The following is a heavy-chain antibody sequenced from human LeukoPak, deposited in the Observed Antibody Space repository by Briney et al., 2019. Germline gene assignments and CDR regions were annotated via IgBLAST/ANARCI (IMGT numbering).Heavy chain of an antibody. D-gene: IGHD3-16*01. V-gene: IGHV3-7*04. CDR2: IKQDGSDK. J-gene: IGHJ4*02. CDR1: GFTFSSHW. Sequence: GGSLRLSCAASGFTFSSHWMSWVRQAPGKGLQWVANIKQDGSDKYYVDSVKGRFTISRDNAKNSLYLQMNSLRAEDTAVYYCARDYDWGQGTLVTVSS. CDR3: ARDYD.